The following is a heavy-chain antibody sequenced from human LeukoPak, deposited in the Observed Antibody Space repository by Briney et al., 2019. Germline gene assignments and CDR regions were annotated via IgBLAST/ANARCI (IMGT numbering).Heavy chain of an antibody. CDR1: GFTFDDYG. CDR3: ANGPSGLVWFGESNI. CDR2: INWNGGST. Sequence: PGGSLRLSCAASGFTFDDYGMSWVRQAPGKGLEWVSGINWNGGSTGYADSVKGRFTISRDNAKNSLYLQMNSLRAEDTALYYCANGPSGLVWFGESNIWGQGTMVTVSS. V-gene: IGHV3-20*04. D-gene: IGHD3-10*01. J-gene: IGHJ3*02.